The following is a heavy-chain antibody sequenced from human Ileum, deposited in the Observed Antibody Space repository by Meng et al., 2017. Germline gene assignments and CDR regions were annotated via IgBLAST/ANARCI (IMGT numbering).Heavy chain of an antibody. Sequence: GESLKISCAASGFTFSSAWMTWVRQAPGKGLEWVARIKSKADGETTDYAAPVKGRFTISSDDTENTVFLQMNSLESEDTAVYFCAHGHVEGTFFDYWGQGTLVTVSS. CDR3: AHGHVEGTFFDY. CDR1: GFTFSSAW. V-gene: IGHV3-15*01. J-gene: IGHJ4*02. CDR2: IKSKADGETT. D-gene: IGHD1-1*01.